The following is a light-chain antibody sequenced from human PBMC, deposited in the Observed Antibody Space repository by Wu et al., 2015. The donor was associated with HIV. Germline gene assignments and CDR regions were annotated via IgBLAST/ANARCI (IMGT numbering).Light chain of an antibody. CDR3: QQHGSSPLT. CDR1: HNIANN. V-gene: IGKV3-20*01. J-gene: IGKJ4*01. Sequence: VMTQSPVTVSVSPGKSVTLSCRASHNIANNLAWYQHRRGQSPRLLIHDGTTRAKGVSARFRGSGTMTDFTLTISRLEPEDFAVYYCQQHGSSPLTFGGGTKVEIK. CDR2: DGT.